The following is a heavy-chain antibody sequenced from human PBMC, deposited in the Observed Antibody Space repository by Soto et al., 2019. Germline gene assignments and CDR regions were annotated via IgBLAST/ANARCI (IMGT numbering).Heavy chain of an antibody. CDR3: ARDVAIYSGYDSPVIY. J-gene: IGHJ4*02. CDR1: GYTFTSYG. V-gene: IGHV1-18*01. Sequence: ASVKVSCKASGYTFTSYGISWVRQAPGQGLEWMGRISAYNGNTNYAQKLQGRVTMTTDTSTSTAYMELRSLRSDDTAVYYCARDVAIYSGYDSPVIYWGQGTLVTVSS. CDR2: ISAYNGNT. D-gene: IGHD5-12*01.